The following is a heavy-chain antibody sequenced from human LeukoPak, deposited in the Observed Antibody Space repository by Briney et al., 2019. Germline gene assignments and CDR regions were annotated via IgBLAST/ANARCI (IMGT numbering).Heavy chain of an antibody. Sequence: GGSLRLSCGASGFTFSTAWMSWLRQAPGKGLEWVGRIKSNSDGGTTDYAASVKGRFTISRDDSKNTVYLQMNSLKTEDTAVYYCLWWDYWGQGTLVTVSS. V-gene: IGHV3-15*01. J-gene: IGHJ4*02. CDR1: GFTFSTAW. CDR2: IKSNSDGGTT. D-gene: IGHD2-21*01. CDR3: LWWDY.